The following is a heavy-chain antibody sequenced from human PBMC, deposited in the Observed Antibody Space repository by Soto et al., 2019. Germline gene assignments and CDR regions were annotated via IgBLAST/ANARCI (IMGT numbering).Heavy chain of an antibody. D-gene: IGHD1-1*01. V-gene: IGHV3-53*01. J-gene: IGHJ4*02. CDR1: GFTVSNNY. CDR3: SRTYGPASGQFAY. Sequence: EVQLVESGGGLIQPGGSLRLSCAASGFTVSNNYMSWVRQPPGKGLEWVSAIYSDSSTYYADSVKGRFTISRDNSKNTLYLQMNSLRAEDTAVYYCSRTYGPASGQFAYWGQGSLVTVSS. CDR2: IYSDSST.